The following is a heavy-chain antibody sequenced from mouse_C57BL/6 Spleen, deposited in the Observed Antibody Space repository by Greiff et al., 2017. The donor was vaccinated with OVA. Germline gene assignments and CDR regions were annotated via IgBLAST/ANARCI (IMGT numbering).Heavy chain of an antibody. CDR1: GYTFTSYW. CDR3: ARGGLPWFAY. CDR2: IDPSDSST. J-gene: IGHJ3*01. Sequence: VQLQQPGAELVKPGASVKLSCKASGYTFTSYWLQWVKQRPGQGLEWIGEIDPSDSSTNYNQKFKGKATLTVDTSSSTAYMQLSSLTSEDSAVYYCARGGLPWFAYWGQGTLVTVSA. V-gene: IGHV1-50*01. D-gene: IGHD2-4*01.